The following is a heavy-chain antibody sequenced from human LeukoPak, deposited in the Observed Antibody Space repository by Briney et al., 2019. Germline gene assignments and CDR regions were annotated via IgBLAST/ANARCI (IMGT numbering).Heavy chain of an antibody. CDR1: GGSISSSNW. J-gene: IGHJ4*02. CDR3: ARCPTYDSGSYSDY. D-gene: IGHD1-26*01. Sequence: TLSLTCAVSGGSISSSNWWSWVRQPPGKGLVWIGETYHSGSTNYNPSLKSRVTISVDKSKNQFSLKLSSVTAADTAVYYCARCPTYDSGSYSDYWGQGTLVTVSS. CDR2: TYHSGST. V-gene: IGHV4-4*02.